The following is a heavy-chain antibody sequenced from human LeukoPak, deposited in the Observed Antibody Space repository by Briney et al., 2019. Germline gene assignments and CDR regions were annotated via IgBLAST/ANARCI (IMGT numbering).Heavy chain of an antibody. V-gene: IGHV3-21*03. Sequence: GGSLRLSCAASGFTFSSYNMNWVRQAPAKGQELVSSITSSSNYIYYADSVKGRFTISRDNAKNSLYLQMNSLRAEDTTVYYCARDCWDYGSGSYCGIDYWGQGTLVTVSS. CDR3: ARDCWDYGSGSYCGIDY. CDR2: ITSSSNYI. D-gene: IGHD3-10*01. J-gene: IGHJ4*02. CDR1: GFTFSSYN.